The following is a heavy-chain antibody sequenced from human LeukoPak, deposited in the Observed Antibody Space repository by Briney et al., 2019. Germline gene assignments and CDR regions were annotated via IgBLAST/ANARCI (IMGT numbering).Heavy chain of an antibody. CDR1: GFTFSSYG. D-gene: IGHD3-9*01. V-gene: IGHV3-23*01. Sequence: PGGSLRLSCAASGFTFSSYGMSWVRQAPGKGLEWVSAISGSGGSTYYADSVKGRFTISRDNSKNTLYLQMNSLRAEDTAVYYCARDWGYDILTGSSNWFDPWGQGTLVTVSS. J-gene: IGHJ5*02. CDR3: ARDWGYDILTGSSNWFDP. CDR2: ISGSGGST.